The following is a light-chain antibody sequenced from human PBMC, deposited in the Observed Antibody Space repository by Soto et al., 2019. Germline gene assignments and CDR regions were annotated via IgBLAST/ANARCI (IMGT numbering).Light chain of an antibody. Sequence: ENVLTQSPVTLSLSPGERATLSCRASQSVTSSHLAWYQQKPGQAPRLLTYAASSRATGIPDRFSGSGSGTDFTLTISRLEPEDFAVYYCHQYGSSPWTFGQGTKVEV. CDR1: QSVTSSH. V-gene: IGKV3-20*01. CDR3: HQYGSSPWT. CDR2: AAS. J-gene: IGKJ1*01.